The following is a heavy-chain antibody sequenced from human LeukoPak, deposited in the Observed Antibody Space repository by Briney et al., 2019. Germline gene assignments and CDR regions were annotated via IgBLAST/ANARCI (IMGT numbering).Heavy chain of an antibody. CDR2: MSPYTGNA. Sequence: ASVKVSCKASGYTFTNSDINWVRQATGQGLEWMGWMSPYTGNAGNAQTFQGRVTMTRQTSPSTGYMELSSLRSEDTGVYYCARHDRGGDGFERWGQGTMVTVSS. CDR3: ARHDRGGDGFER. CDR1: GYTFTNSD. D-gene: IGHD3-10*01. V-gene: IGHV1-8*01. J-gene: IGHJ3*01.